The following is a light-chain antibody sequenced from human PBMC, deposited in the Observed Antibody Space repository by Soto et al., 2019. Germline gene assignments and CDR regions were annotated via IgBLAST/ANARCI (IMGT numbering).Light chain of an antibody. CDR1: QSIGNV. Sequence: EIVLTQSPATLSLSPGERATLSCRASQSIGNVLAWYQQKPGQAPRLLVYDSSNRATDIPARFSGSGSGTAFTLTISSLEPDDFAVYYGQQRSDWPLTFGGGTKVEIK. CDR3: QQRSDWPLT. V-gene: IGKV3-11*01. CDR2: DSS. J-gene: IGKJ4*01.